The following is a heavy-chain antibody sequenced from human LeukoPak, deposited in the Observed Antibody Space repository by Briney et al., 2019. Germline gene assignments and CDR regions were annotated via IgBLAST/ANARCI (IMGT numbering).Heavy chain of an antibody. J-gene: IGHJ4*02. D-gene: IGHD6-19*01. CDR2: ISSSSSYI. CDR3: ARRGIAVAGTDY. V-gene: IGHV3-21*01. CDR1: GFTFSSYS. Sequence: GGSLRLSCAASGFTFSSYSMNWVRQAPGKGLEWVSSISSSSSYIYYADSVKGRFTISRDNAKNSLYLQMNSLRAEDTAVYYCARRGIAVAGTDYWSQGTLVTVSS.